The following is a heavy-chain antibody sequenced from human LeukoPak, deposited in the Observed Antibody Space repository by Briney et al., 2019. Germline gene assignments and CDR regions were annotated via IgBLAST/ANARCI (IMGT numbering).Heavy chain of an antibody. CDR3: ARDVGRIAVAGTGTVDI. J-gene: IGHJ3*02. CDR2: ISYDGSNK. V-gene: IGHV3-30*04. CDR1: GFTFSSYA. D-gene: IGHD6-19*01. Sequence: GGSLRLSCAASGFTFSSYAMHWVRQAPGKGLEWVAVISYDGSNKYYADSVKGRFTISRDNSKNTLYLQMNSLRAEDTAVYYCARDVGRIAVAGTGTVDIWGQGTMVTVSS.